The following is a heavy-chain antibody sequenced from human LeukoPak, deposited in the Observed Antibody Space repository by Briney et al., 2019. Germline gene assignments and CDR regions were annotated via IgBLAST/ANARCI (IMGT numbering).Heavy chain of an antibody. CDR2: ISSHAIYI. J-gene: IGHJ6*02. CDR3: ARWNFGESESPFFYFYFGMDV. CDR1: GFTFRSYS. V-gene: IGHV3-21*04. Sequence: SGGSLRLSCAASGFTFRSYSMNWLRQAPGKGLEWVSTISSHAIYIYYADSVKGRFTITRDNSKNMLFLQMNSLTAEDTAVYFCARWNFGESESPFFYFYFGMDVWGQGTTVTVSS. D-gene: IGHD3-10*01.